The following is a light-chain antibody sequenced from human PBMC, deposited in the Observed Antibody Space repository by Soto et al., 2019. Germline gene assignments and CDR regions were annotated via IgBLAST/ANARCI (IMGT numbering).Light chain of an antibody. V-gene: IGKV1-5*01. CDR2: DAS. CDR1: QSISSW. CDR3: LQYNSYSRWT. J-gene: IGKJ1*01. Sequence: DIQMTQSPSTLSASVGDRVTITCRASQSISSWLAWYQQKPGKAPKLLIYDASSLESGVPSRFSGSGSGTEFTLTISSLQPDDFATYYCLQYNSYSRWTFGQGTKVDIK.